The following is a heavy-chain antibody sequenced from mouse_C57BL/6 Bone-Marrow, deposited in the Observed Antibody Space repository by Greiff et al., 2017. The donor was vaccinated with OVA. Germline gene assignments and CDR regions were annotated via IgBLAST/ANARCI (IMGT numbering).Heavy chain of an antibody. CDR2: ISYDGSN. CDR3: ARDYYGSSYFDY. V-gene: IGHV3-6*01. J-gene: IGHJ2*01. CDR1: GYSITSGYY. Sequence: DVQLQESGPGLVKPSQSLSLTCSVTGYSITSGYYWNWIRQFPGNKLEWMGYISYDGSNNYNPSLKNRISITRDTSKNQFFLELNSVTTEDTATYYGARDYYGSSYFDYWGQGTTLTVSS. D-gene: IGHD1-1*01.